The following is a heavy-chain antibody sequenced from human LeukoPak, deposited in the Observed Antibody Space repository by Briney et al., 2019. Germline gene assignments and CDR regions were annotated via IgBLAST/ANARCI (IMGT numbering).Heavy chain of an antibody. CDR1: GGSISSSNW. D-gene: IGHD1-26*01. V-gene: IGHV4-4*02. J-gene: IGHJ4*02. CDR2: IYHSGST. CDR3: AGVLYSGSYFDY. Sequence: PSETLSLTCAVYGGSISSSNWWSWVRQPPGKGLEWIGEIYHSGSTNYNPSLKSRVTISVDKSKNQFSLKLSSVTAADTAVYYCAGVLYSGSYFDYWGQGTLVTVSS.